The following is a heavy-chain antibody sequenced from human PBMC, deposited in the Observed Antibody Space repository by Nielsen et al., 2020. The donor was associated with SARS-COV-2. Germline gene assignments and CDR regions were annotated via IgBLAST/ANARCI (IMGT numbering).Heavy chain of an antibody. D-gene: IGHD3-10*01. CDR1: GFTFSSYS. CDR2: VSSGSRYI. V-gene: IGHV3-21*01. J-gene: IGHJ6*02. Sequence: GGSLRLSCAASGFTFSSYSMNWVRQAPGRGLEWVSSVSSGSRYIFYADSMKGRFTISRDNARNSLYLQMNSLRAEDTAVYYCARDSREVMVRGAQPYYGMDVWGQGTTVTVSS. CDR3: ARDSREVMVRGAQPYYGMDV.